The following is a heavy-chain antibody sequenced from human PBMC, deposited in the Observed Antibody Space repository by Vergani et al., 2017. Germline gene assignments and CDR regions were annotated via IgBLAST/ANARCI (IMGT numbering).Heavy chain of an antibody. Sequence: EVQLVESGGGLVQPGGSLRLSCAASGFTFSSYWMSWVRQAPGKGLEWVANIKQDGSEKYYVDSVKGRFTISRDNAKNSLYLQMNSLRAEDTAVYYCARDLRYCSGGSCCYYYYMDVWGKGTTVTVSS. J-gene: IGHJ6*03. CDR2: IKQDGSEK. D-gene: IGHD2-15*01. V-gene: IGHV3-7*01. CDR1: GFTFSSYW. CDR3: ARDLRYCSGGSCCYYYYMDV.